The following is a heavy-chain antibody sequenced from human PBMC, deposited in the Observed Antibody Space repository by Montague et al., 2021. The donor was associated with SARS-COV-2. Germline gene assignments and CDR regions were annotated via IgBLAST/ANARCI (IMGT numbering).Heavy chain of an antibody. CDR1: GDSVSRGSSY. CDR2: IYYTGGR. Sequence: SETLSLTCTVSGDSVSRGSSYWSWIRQPPGKGLEWIGYIYYTGGRKYNSSLKSRLTISVDTSKNQLSLKLSSVTAADTAVYYCARHARGEGYTSWFDSWGQGTLVTVSS. J-gene: IGHJ5*01. CDR3: ARHARGEGYTSWFDS. V-gene: IGHV4-61*01. D-gene: IGHD5-24*01.